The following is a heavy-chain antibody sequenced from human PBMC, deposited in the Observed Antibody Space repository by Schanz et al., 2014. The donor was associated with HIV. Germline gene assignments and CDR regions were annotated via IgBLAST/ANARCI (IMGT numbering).Heavy chain of an antibody. CDR3: ARDIKYDDPFQYGMDV. D-gene: IGHD1-1*01. V-gene: IGHV1-69*01. Sequence: QVQLVQSGAEVKKPGSSVRVSCKASGGTFSSSAISWVRQAPGQGLEWMGGIIPIFDTTNYAQKFQGRVTIAADESTSTVYMHLSSLRSEDTAVYFCARDIKYDDPFQYGMDVWGQGTTVSVS. J-gene: IGHJ6*02. CDR2: IIPIFDTT. CDR1: GGTFSSSA.